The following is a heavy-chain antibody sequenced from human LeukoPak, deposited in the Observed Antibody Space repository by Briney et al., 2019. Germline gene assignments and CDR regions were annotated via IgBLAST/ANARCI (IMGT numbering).Heavy chain of an antibody. Sequence: GASVKVSCKASGYTFTGYYMHWVRQAPGQGLEWMGWINPNSGGTNYAQKFQGRVTMTRDTSISTAYMELSRLRSDDTAVYYCARVRVVAGLRYHYYGMDVWGQGTTVTVSS. V-gene: IGHV1-2*02. D-gene: IGHD2-15*01. CDR3: ARVRVVAGLRYHYYGMDV. CDR1: GYTFTGYY. CDR2: INPNSGGT. J-gene: IGHJ6*02.